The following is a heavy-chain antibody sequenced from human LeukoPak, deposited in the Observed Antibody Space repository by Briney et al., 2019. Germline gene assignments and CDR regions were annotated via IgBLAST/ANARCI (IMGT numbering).Heavy chain of an antibody. Sequence: GGSLRLSCAASGFTVITNDMTWVRQAPGKGLEWVSVLYSNGNTKYADSVQGRFTISRDNSENTLYLEMNSLSPDDTAVYYCARGVEPLAANTLAYWGQGTLVTVSS. V-gene: IGHV3-53*01. CDR3: ARGVEPLAANTLAY. CDR2: LYSNGNT. CDR1: GFTVITND. J-gene: IGHJ4*02. D-gene: IGHD3-16*01.